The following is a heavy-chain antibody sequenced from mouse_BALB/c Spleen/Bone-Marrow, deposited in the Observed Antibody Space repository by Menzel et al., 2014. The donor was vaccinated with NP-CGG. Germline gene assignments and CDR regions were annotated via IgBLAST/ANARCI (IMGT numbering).Heavy chain of an antibody. CDR2: IHPGSGNT. CDR3: IRGNYRYSWFAY. J-gene: IGHJ3*01. Sequence: QVQLQQSGAELVRPGASVKLSCKALGYTFTDYEMHWVKQTPVNGLEWIGTIHPGSGNTAYNQKFKGKATLTADKSSSTAYMELSSLTSEDSAVYYCIRGNYRYSWFAYWGQGTLVTVSA. V-gene: IGHV1-15*01. D-gene: IGHD2-14*01. CDR1: GYTFTDYE.